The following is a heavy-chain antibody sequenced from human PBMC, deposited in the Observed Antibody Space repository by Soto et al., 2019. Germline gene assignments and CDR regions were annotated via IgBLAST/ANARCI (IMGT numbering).Heavy chain of an antibody. CDR1: GFTFSSYA. V-gene: IGHV3-23*01. CDR2: ISGGGETT. Sequence: EVQLLESGGGLGQPGGSLRLSCAASGFTFSSYAMWWVRQAPGKGLECVSAISGGGETTYYADSVKGRFTISRDNSKNTLYLQMNSLRAEDTAVYYCAFNSGSGSYYFDYWGQGTLVTVSS. D-gene: IGHD3-10*01. CDR3: AFNSGSGSYYFDY. J-gene: IGHJ4*02.